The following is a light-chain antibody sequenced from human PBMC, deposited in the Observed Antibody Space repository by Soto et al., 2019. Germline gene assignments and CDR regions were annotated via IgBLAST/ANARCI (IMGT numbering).Light chain of an antibody. J-gene: IGKJ1*01. CDR2: AAS. Sequence: DIQMTQSPSSLFASVGDRVTITCRASQSIGNYLNWYQQKPGRPPKLLIYAASTLQSGVPSKFSGSGSGTDFTLTISSLQPEDFATYYCQETYSAPPWTFGHGTEVEIK. CDR3: QETYSAPPWT. CDR1: QSIGNY. V-gene: IGKV1-39*01.